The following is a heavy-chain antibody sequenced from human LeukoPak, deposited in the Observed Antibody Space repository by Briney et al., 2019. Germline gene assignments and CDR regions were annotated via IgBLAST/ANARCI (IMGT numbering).Heavy chain of an antibody. CDR2: IKQDGSEK. V-gene: IGHV3-7*01. D-gene: IGHD3-3*02. J-gene: IGHJ6*03. Sequence: GGSLRLSCAASGFTFSSYWMSWVRQAPGKGLEWVANIKQDGSEKYYVDSVKGRFTISRDNAKNSLYLQMNSLRAEDTAVYYCARLPEHVWSGYYDYYYYYYMDVWGKGTTVTVSS. CDR3: ARLPEHVWSGYYDYYYYYYMDV. CDR1: GFTFSSYW.